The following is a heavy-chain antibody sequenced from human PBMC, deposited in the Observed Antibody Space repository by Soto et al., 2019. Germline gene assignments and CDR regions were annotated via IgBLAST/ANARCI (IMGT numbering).Heavy chain of an antibody. J-gene: IGHJ3*02. Sequence: PGGSLRLSCTASGFIVSDTYVNWVRQAPGKGLEWVSVISNRGDTHYADSVRGRFSLSRDISDNTLHLQMNNLRVEDTAVYYCAREPRYCRGGSCSITGDAYDIWGQGTMVIVSS. CDR3: AREPRYCRGGSCSITGDAYDI. CDR1: GFIVSDTY. D-gene: IGHD2-15*01. V-gene: IGHV3-66*01. CDR2: ISNRGDT.